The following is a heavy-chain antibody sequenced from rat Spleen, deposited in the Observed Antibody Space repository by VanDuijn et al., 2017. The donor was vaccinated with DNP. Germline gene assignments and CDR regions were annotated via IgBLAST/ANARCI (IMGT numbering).Heavy chain of an antibody. Sequence: EVQLVESGGGLVQPGRSMKLSCAASGFTFSNFDMAWVRQAPAKGLEWVASISTSGGGTYYRDSVKGRFTISRDNAKSSLYLQMNSLKSEDTATYYCARGDYRDSYAPNWFAYWGQGVMVTVSS. CDR2: ISTSGGGT. J-gene: IGHJ2*01. CDR1: GFTFSNFD. D-gene: IGHD3-4*01. V-gene: IGHV5-25*01. CDR3: ARGDYRDSYAPNWFAY.